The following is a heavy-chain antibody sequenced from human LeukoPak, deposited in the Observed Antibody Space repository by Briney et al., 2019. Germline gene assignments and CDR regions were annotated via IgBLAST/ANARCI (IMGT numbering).Heavy chain of an antibody. CDR3: AREAFERLEEYFDFGY. J-gene: IGHJ4*02. Sequence: SETLSLTCTVSGGSISSGGYYWSWIRQHPGQGLEWIGYIYYSGRTYYNPSIKSRVTISVDTTKNLFSLKLSCVTAADTAVYYCAREAFERLEEYFDFGYWGQGTLVTVSS. CDR2: IYYSGRT. D-gene: IGHD3-16*01. CDR1: GGSISSGGYY. V-gene: IGHV4-31*03.